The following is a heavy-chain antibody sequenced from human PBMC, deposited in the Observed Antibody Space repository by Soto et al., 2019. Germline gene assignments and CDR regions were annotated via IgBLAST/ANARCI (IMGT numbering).Heavy chain of an antibody. D-gene: IGHD2-2*01. V-gene: IGHV1-18*01. Sequence: ASVKVSCKASGYTFTSYGISWVRQAPGQGLEWMGWISAYNGNTNYAQKLQGRVTMTTDTSTSTAYMELRSLRSDDTAVYYFARVSTPYCSSTSCYSNWFDPWGQGTLVTVSS. CDR2: ISAYNGNT. CDR1: GYTFTSYG. CDR3: ARVSTPYCSSTSCYSNWFDP. J-gene: IGHJ5*02.